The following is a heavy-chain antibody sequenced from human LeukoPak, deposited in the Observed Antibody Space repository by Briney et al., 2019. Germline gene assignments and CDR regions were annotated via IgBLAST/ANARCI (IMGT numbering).Heavy chain of an antibody. V-gene: IGHV3-7*01. Sequence: PGGSLRLSCAASGFTFSSYWMSWVRQAPGKGLEWVANIKQDGSEKYYVDSVKGRFTISRDNAKNSLYLQMNSLRAEDTAVYYCARDFWNRVPSFDYWGQGTLVTVSS. CDR3: ARDFWNRVPSFDY. D-gene: IGHD3-3*01. J-gene: IGHJ4*02. CDR1: GFTFSSYW. CDR2: IKQDGSEK.